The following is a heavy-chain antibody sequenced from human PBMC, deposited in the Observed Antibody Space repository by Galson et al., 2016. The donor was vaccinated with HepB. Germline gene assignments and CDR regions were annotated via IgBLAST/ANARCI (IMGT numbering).Heavy chain of an antibody. V-gene: IGHV3-11*03. CDR2: ISISSSYT. CDR3: ARNRGYSGYDAFDI. CDR1: GFTFAGYA. Sequence: SLRLSCAASGFTFAGYAMSWVRQAPGKGLEWVLYISISSSYTNYADSVKGRFTISRDNAKNSVYLQMNSLRAEDTAVYYCARNRGYSGYDAFDIWGQGTMVTVSS. D-gene: IGHD5-12*01. J-gene: IGHJ3*02.